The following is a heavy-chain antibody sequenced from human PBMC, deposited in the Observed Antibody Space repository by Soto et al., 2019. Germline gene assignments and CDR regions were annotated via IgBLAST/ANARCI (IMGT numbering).Heavy chain of an antibody. Sequence: GGSLRLSCAASGFTFSSYAMHWVRQAPGKGLEWVAVISYDGSNKYYADSVKGRFTISRDNSKNTLYLQMNSLRAEDTAVYYWASSEDELPPFDYWGQGTLVTVSS. CDR3: ASSEDELPPFDY. J-gene: IGHJ4*02. CDR1: GFTFSSYA. CDR2: ISYDGSNK. V-gene: IGHV3-30-3*01. D-gene: IGHD1-26*01.